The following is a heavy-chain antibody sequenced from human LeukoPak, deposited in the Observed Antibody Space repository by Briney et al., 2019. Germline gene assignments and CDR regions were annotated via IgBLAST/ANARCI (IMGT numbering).Heavy chain of an antibody. Sequence: GGSLRLSCAASGFTFDDYAMHWVRQAPGKGLEWVSLISVDGGSTYYADSVKGRFTISRDNSKNSLYLQMNSLRTEDTALYYCAKAEGWAAAGSSLDYWGQGTLVTVSS. V-gene: IGHV3-43*02. CDR3: AKAEGWAAAGSSLDY. CDR1: GFTFDDYA. D-gene: IGHD6-13*01. CDR2: ISVDGGST. J-gene: IGHJ4*02.